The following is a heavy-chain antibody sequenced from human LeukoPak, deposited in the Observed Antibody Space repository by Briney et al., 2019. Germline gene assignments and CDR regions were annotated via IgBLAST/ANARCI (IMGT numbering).Heavy chain of an antibody. Sequence: GGSLRLSCAASGFTFSDYYMSWIRQAPGRGLEWVASINPDGNKKYSADSVKGRFTISRDNAENSLYLQMNSLRVEDTAFYYCARDLAYSRLDYWGQGMLVTVSS. V-gene: IGHV3-7*01. CDR3: ARDLAYSRLDY. CDR2: INPDGNKK. CDR1: GFTFSDYY. J-gene: IGHJ4*02. D-gene: IGHD5-18*01.